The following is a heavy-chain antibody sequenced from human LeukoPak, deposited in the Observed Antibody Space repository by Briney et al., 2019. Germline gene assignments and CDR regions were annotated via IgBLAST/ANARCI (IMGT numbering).Heavy chain of an antibody. V-gene: IGHV3-53*01. CDR2: VFGGGST. CDR3: AKAEQSAGGAYFDY. Sequence: GGSLRLSCAASGFTVASKHMNWVRQAPGKGLEWVSIVFGGGSTYYADSVKGRFTISRDNSKNTLYLQMNSLRAEDTAVYYCAKAEQSAGGAYFDYWGQGTLVTVSS. D-gene: IGHD1/OR15-1a*01. CDR1: GFTVASKH. J-gene: IGHJ4*02.